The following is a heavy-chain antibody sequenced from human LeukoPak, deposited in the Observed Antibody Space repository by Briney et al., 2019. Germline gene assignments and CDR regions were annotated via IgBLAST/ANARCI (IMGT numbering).Heavy chain of an antibody. Sequence: GGSLRLSCVASGFIFSNFRMDWVRQAPGKGLEWISYITKTSTSMYYADSVKGRFTISRDNGKNSLFLQMNSLRDAATAVYYCARGYDSGYYPPHLDYWGQGTLVTVSS. CDR2: ITKTSTSM. J-gene: IGHJ4*02. V-gene: IGHV3-48*02. D-gene: IGHD3-22*01. CDR1: GFIFSNFR. CDR3: ARGYDSGYYPPHLDY.